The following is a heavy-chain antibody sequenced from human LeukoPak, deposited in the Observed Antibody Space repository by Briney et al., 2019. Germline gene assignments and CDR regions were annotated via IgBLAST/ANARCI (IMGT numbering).Heavy chain of an antibody. CDR2: IYYSGRT. CDR3: ARRRYYDGSGYLE. CDR1: GDSVSRSDSY. V-gene: IGHV4-39*01. D-gene: IGHD3-22*01. J-gene: IGHJ1*01. Sequence: SESLSLTCSVSGDSVSRSDSYSDWIRQPPGKGLQWIGTIYYSGRTYYSPSLKSRVTMSVDPSNNQFSLNLRSVTAADTAVYYCARRRYYDGSGYLERGQGTLLSVSS.